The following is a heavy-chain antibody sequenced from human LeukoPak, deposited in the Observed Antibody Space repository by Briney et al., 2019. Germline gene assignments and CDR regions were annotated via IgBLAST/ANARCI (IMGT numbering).Heavy chain of an antibody. V-gene: IGHV3-30-3*01. Sequence: GGCLRLSCAASGFTFSSYAMHWVRQAPGKGLEWVAVISYDGSNKYYADSVKGRLTISRDNSKNTLYLQMNSLRAEDTAVYYCARDLPSSSSWGMDVWGQGTTVTVSS. J-gene: IGHJ6*02. CDR3: ARDLPSSSSWGMDV. D-gene: IGHD6-13*01. CDR1: GFTFSSYA. CDR2: ISYDGSNK.